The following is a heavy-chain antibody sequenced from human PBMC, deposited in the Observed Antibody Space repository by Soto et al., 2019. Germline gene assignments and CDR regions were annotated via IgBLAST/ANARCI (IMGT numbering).Heavy chain of an antibody. CDR3: ASDLVAAAGTADAFDI. D-gene: IGHD6-13*01. J-gene: IGHJ3*02. CDR2: INHSGST. Sequence: ASETLSLTCAVYGGSFSGYYWSWIRQPPGKGLEWIGEINHSGSTNYNPSLKSRVTISVDTSKNQFSLKLSSVTAADTAVYYCASDLVAAAGTADAFDIWGQGTMVTV. V-gene: IGHV4-34*01. CDR1: GGSFSGYY.